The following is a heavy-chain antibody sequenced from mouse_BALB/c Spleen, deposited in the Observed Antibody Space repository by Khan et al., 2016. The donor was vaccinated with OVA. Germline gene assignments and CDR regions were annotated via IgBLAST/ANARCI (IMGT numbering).Heavy chain of an antibody. V-gene: IGHV2-3*01. CDR1: GFSLTYYG. Sequence: VKLLESGLGLVAPSQSLSITCTVSGFSLTYYGVNWVRQPPGKGLEWLGVIWGDGATNHHSGLKSRLSITKDTSKSQVFLKLNSLQTDDTATYYCARFTTATGNYYVMDYWGQGTSVTVSS. J-gene: IGHJ4*01. CDR3: ARFTTATGNYYVMDY. D-gene: IGHD1-2*01. CDR2: IWGDGAT.